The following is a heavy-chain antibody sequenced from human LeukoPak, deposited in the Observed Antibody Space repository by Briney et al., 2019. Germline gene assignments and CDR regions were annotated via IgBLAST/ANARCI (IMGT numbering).Heavy chain of an antibody. CDR1: GGSISSYY. CDR3: ARDTGKSGYPDY. CDR2: IYSSGII. J-gene: IGHJ4*02. D-gene: IGHD3-3*01. V-gene: IGHV4-4*07. Sequence: SETLSLTCTVSGGSISSYYWSWIRQPAGKAPEWIGRIYSSGIINYNPSLKSRVTMSLDNSKNRLSLKLSYVTAADTAVYYCARDTGKSGYPDYWGQGTLVTVSS.